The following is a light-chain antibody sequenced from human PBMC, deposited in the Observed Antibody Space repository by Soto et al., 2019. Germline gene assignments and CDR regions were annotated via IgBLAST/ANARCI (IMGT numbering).Light chain of an antibody. Sequence: EIVLTQSPATLSLSPGERATLSCGASQRFSATYLAWYQQKPGLAPRLLIYDASSRATGIPDRFSGSGSGTDFTLTISRLEPEDFAVYYCQQYGSSPPITFGQGTRLEIK. V-gene: IGKV3D-20*01. CDR1: QRFSATY. J-gene: IGKJ5*01. CDR2: DAS. CDR3: QQYGSSPPIT.